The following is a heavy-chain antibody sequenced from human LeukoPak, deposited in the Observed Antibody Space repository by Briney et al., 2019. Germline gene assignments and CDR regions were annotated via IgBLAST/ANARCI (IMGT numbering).Heavy chain of an antibody. CDR2: IYPGDSDT. Sequence: GESLKISCKGSGYSFTSQWIGWVRQMPGKGLEWMGIIYPGDSDTRYSPSFQGQVTISADKSISTAYLQWSSLKASDTAMYYCARLSMVRGVTGYFDYWGQGTLVTVSS. J-gene: IGHJ4*02. CDR1: GYSFTSQW. D-gene: IGHD3-10*01. CDR3: ARLSMVRGVTGYFDY. V-gene: IGHV5-51*01.